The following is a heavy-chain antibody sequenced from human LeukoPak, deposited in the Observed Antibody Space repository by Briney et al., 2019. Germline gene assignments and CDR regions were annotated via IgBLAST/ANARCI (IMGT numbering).Heavy chain of an antibody. J-gene: IGHJ5*02. CDR1: GYTFTSYD. D-gene: IGHD3-9*01. CDR2: MNPNSGNT. CDR3: ARGLRIRYFDWLGSGRPVGYWFDP. Sequence: ASVKVSCTASGYTFTSYDINWVRQATGQGLEWMGWMNPNSGNTGYAQKFQGRVTMARNTSISTAYMELSSLRSEDTAVYYCARGLRIRYFDWLGSGRPVGYWFDPWGQGTLVTVSS. V-gene: IGHV1-8*01.